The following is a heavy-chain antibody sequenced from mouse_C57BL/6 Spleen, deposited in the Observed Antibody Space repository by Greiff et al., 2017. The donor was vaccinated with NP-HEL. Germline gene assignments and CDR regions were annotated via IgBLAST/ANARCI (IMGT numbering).Heavy chain of an antibody. CDR2: IYPGDGDT. J-gene: IGHJ2*01. D-gene: IGHD1-3*01. CDR1: GYAFSSSW. CDR3: ARLSSSSSFDY. V-gene: IGHV1-82*01. Sequence: VQLQESGPELVKPGASVKISCKASGYAFSSSWMNWVKQRPGKGLEWIGRIYPGDGDTNYNGKFKGKATLTADKSSSTAYMQLSSLTSEDSAVYFCARLSSSSSFDYWGQGTTLTVSS.